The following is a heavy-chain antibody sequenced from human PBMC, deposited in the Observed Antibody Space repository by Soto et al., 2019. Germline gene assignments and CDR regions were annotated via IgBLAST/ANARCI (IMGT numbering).Heavy chain of an antibody. V-gene: IGHV4-34*01. J-gene: IGHJ4*02. CDR2: INHSGST. Sequence: QVQLQQWGAGLLKPSETLSLTCAVYGGSFSGYYWSWIRQPPGKGLEWIGEINHSGSTNYNPSLKSRVTISVDTSKNQFSLKLSSVTAADTAVYYCARLGPLFVEYSSSSGDYWGQGTLVTVSS. CDR1: GGSFSGYY. CDR3: ARLGPLFVEYSSSSGDY. D-gene: IGHD6-6*01.